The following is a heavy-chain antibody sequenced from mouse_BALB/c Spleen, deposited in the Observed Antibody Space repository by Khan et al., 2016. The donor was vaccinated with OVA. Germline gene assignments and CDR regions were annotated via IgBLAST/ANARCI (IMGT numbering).Heavy chain of an antibody. CDR3: ARNREPDYFDY. J-gene: IGHJ2*01. Sequence: VLLVESGPGLVAPSQSLSITCTVSGFSLTSHGVHWVRQPPGKGLEWLGVIWAGGSTNYNSALMSRLSISKDSSKSQVFLKMNSLQTDDTAMYYCARNREPDYFDYWGQGTTLTVSS. CDR2: IWAGGST. V-gene: IGHV2-9*02. CDR1: GFSLTSHG.